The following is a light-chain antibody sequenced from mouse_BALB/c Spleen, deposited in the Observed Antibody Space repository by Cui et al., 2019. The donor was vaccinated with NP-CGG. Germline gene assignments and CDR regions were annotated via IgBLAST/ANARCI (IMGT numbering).Light chain of an antibody. V-gene: IGLV1*01. CDR2: GTN. CDR3: ALWYSNHWV. CDR1: TGAVPTSNY. J-gene: IGLJ1*01. Sequence: QAVVTQESALTTSPGESVTLTCRSSTGAVPTSNYANRVQEQPDHVFTGLIGGTNNRAPGVPARFSGYLIGDKAALTITGAQTEDEAIYFCALWYSNHWVFGGGTKLTVL.